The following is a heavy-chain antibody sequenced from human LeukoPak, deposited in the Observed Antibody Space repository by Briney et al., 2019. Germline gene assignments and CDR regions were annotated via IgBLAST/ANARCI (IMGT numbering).Heavy chain of an antibody. V-gene: IGHV4-59*04. J-gene: IGHJ4*02. D-gene: IGHD3-22*01. CDR3: GLYYYDSSGQGNFDY. CDR1: GGSISSYY. Sequence: SETLSLTCTVSGGSISSYYWSWIRQPPGKGLEWIGYIYYSGSTYYNPSLKSRVTISIDTSKNQFSLKLSSVTAADTAVYYCGLYYYDSSGQGNFDYWGQGTLVTVSS. CDR2: IYYSGST.